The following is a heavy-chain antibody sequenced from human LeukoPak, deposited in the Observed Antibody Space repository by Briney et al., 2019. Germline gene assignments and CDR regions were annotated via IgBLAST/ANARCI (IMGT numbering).Heavy chain of an antibody. J-gene: IGHJ4*02. CDR1: GFAFSNYN. V-gene: IGHV3-21*01. CDR3: ARDLDIYGSGSPLGY. CDR2: ISSSSGYI. Sequence: TSGGSLRLSRAASGFAFSNYNMNWVRQAPGKGLEWVSSISSSSGYIYYADSVKGRFTISRDNAQNSLYLQMNSLRAEDTAVYYCARDLDIYGSGSPLGYWGQGTLVTVSS. D-gene: IGHD3-10*01.